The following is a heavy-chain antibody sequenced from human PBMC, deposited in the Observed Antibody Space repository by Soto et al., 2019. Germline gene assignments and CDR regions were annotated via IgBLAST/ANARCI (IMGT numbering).Heavy chain of an antibody. CDR2: ISWNSGSI. D-gene: IGHD2-15*01. V-gene: IGHV3-9*01. Sequence: GGSLRLSCAASGFTFDDYAMHWVRQAPGKGLEWVSGISWNSGSIGYADSVKGRFTISRDNAKNSLYLQMNSLRAEDTALYYCAKASPGGYYGMDVWGQGTTVTVSS. CDR1: GFTFDDYA. J-gene: IGHJ6*02. CDR3: AKASPGGYYGMDV.